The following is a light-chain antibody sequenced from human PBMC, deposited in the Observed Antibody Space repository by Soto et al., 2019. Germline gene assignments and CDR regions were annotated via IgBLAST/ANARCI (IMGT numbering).Light chain of an antibody. V-gene: IGKV1-5*03. CDR3: QQSFT. J-gene: IGKJ3*01. CDR1: QSISSW. CDR2: KAS. Sequence: DIQMTQSPSTLSASVGDRVTITCRASQSISSWLAWYQQKPGKAPKLLIYKASSLESGVPSRFSGSGSGTEFSLPISSLQPDDFATYDCQQSFTFGPENKVPIK.